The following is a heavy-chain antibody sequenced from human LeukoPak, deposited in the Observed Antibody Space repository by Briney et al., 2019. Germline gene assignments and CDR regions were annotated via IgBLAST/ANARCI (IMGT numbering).Heavy chain of an antibody. Sequence: PGGSLRLSCAASGFTFSDYYMSWIRQAPGKGLEWVSYISSSGGTIYYADPVKGRFTISRDNAKNSLYLQMNSLRAEDTAVYYCARGGFYGGNSDAFDIWGQGTMVTVSS. D-gene: IGHD4-23*01. V-gene: IGHV3-11*01. J-gene: IGHJ3*02. CDR1: GFTFSDYY. CDR3: ARGGFYGGNSDAFDI. CDR2: ISSSGGTI.